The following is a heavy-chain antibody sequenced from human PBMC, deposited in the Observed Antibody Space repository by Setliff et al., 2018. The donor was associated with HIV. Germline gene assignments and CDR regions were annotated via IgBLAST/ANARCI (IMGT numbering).Heavy chain of an antibody. CDR1: GGSISSYY. CDR3: AREVDVVTTSDAFDI. D-gene: IGHD2-21*02. CDR2: FYYSGST. Sequence: SETLSLTCTVSGGSISSYYWSWIRQPPGKGLEWIGSFYYSGSTNYNPSLKSRVTISVDTSKIQSSLKLTSVTAADTAVYYCAREVDVVTTSDAFDIWGQGTMVTVSS. V-gene: IGHV4-59*12. J-gene: IGHJ3*02.